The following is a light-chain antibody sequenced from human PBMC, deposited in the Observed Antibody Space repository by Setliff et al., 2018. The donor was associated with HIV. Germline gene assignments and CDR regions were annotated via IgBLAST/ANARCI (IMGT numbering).Light chain of an antibody. CDR1: NSDVGGFDY. J-gene: IGLJ1*01. CDR3: SSYTTSGTEV. Sequence: QSALRQPASMSGSPGQSITISCSGSNSDVGGFDYVACYQQNPGNSPKLSLYDVTKRTSGISHRFSGSKSGNTASLTISGLQAEDEADYDCSSYTTSGTEVFGTGTKVTV. CDR2: DVT. V-gene: IGLV2-14*03.